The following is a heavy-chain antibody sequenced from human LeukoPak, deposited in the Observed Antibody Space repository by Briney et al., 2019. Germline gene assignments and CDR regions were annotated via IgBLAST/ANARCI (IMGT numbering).Heavy chain of an antibody. CDR1: GGSISSYY. CDR2: IYYSGST. Sequence: SETLSLTCTVSGGSISSYYWSWIRQPPGKGLEWIGYIYYSGSTNYNPSLKSRVTISVDTSKNQFSLKLSSVTAADTAEYYCARDLGRYGDYPPGNGMDVWGQGTTVTVSS. D-gene: IGHD4-17*01. V-gene: IGHV4-59*01. J-gene: IGHJ6*02. CDR3: ARDLGRYGDYPPGNGMDV.